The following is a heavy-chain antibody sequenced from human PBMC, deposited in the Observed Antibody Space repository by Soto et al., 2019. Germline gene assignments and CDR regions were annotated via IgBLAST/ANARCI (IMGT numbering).Heavy chain of an antibody. Sequence: QVQLQQWGAGQLKPSETLSLTCAVHGESFSGYGGPFSGYYWSGIRQTPGKGLEWIGEINHRGGANYTPSLKSRVTISVDTSKNQFSLNLNSVTAADTAVYYCARGQRRGGSSGWSLWGQGTLVTVSS. CDR3: ARGQRRGGSSGWSL. CDR2: INHRGGA. J-gene: IGHJ4*02. D-gene: IGHD6-19*01. V-gene: IGHV4-34*02. CDR1: GGPFSGYY.